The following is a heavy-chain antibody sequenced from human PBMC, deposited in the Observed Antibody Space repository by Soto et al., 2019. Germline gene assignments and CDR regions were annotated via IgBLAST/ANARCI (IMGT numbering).Heavy chain of an antibody. V-gene: IGHV3-7*05. D-gene: IGHD2-15*01. J-gene: IGHJ4*02. Sequence: GGSLRLSCAASGFTFSSYWMSWVRQAPGKGLEWVANIKQDGSEKYYVDSVKGRFTISRDNAKNSLYLQMNSLRAEDTAVYYCARESEYCSGGSCYPSYYFDYWGQGTLVTVSS. CDR1: GFTFSSYW. CDR3: ARESEYCSGGSCYPSYYFDY. CDR2: IKQDGSEK.